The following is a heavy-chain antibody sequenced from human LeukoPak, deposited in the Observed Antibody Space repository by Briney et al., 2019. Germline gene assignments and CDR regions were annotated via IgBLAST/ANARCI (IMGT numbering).Heavy chain of an antibody. V-gene: IGHV3-7*01. J-gene: IGHJ4*02. Sequence: GGSLRLSCAASGITFSNSWLCWVRQAPGKGLEWVANIKEDGSEKYYVNSVKGRFTISRDNAKNSLYLQMNSLRAEDTAVYYCARGGGSGSYYKRELDYWGQGTLVTVSS. CDR2: IKEDGSEK. CDR3: ARGGGSGSYYKRELDY. CDR1: GITFSNSW. D-gene: IGHD3-10*01.